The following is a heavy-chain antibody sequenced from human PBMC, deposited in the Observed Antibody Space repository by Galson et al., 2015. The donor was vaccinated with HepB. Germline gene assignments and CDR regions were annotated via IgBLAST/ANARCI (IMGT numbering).Heavy chain of an antibody. D-gene: IGHD3-10*01. V-gene: IGHV1-3*01. J-gene: IGHJ4*02. CDR3: ARAGRGFGELSTVYYFDY. CDR2: INAGNGNT. Sequence: SVKVSCKASGYTFTSYAMHWVRQAPGQRLEWMGWINAGNGNTKYSQKFQGRVTITRDTSASTAYMELSSLRSEDTAVYYCARAGRGFGELSTVYYFDYWGQGTLVTVSS. CDR1: GYTFTSYA.